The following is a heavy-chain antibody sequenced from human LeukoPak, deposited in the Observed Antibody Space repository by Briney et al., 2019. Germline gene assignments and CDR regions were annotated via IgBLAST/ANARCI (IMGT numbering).Heavy chain of an antibody. Sequence: GGSLRLSCAASGFTVSSNYMSWVRQAPGKGLEWVSVIYSGGSTYYADSVKGRFTISRDNSKNKLYLQMHSLRAEDTAVYYCARNLWGYSGDYYYMDVWGKGTTVTISS. J-gene: IGHJ6*03. CDR3: ARNLWGYSGDYYYMDV. CDR1: GFTVSSNY. CDR2: IYSGGST. D-gene: IGHD2-15*01. V-gene: IGHV3-66*01.